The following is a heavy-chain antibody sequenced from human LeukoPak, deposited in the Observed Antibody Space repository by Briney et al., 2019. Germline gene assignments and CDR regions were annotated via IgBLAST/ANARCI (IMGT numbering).Heavy chain of an antibody. D-gene: IGHD6-13*01. CDR3: ARGRRSSLVY. CDR1: GGSFSGYY. V-gene: IGHV4-34*01. Sequence: SETLSLTCAVYGGSFSGYYWSWIRQPPGKGLEWIGEINHSGSTNYNPSLKSRATISVDTSKNQSSLKLSSVTAADTAVYYCARGRRSSLVYWGQGTLVTISS. CDR2: INHSGST. J-gene: IGHJ4*02.